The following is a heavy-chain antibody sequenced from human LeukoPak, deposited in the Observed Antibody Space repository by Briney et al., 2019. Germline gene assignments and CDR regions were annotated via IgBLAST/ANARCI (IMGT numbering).Heavy chain of an antibody. D-gene: IGHD5-18*01. Sequence: SETLSLTCTVSGGSISSYYWSWIRQPPGKGLEWIGSIYYSGSTYYNPSLKSRVTISVDTSKNQFSLKLSSVTAADTAVYYCARVHPGYSYGFFLDWFDPWGQGTLVTVSS. CDR3: ARVHPGYSYGFFLDWFDP. CDR1: GGSISSYY. J-gene: IGHJ5*02. CDR2: IYYSGST. V-gene: IGHV4-39*07.